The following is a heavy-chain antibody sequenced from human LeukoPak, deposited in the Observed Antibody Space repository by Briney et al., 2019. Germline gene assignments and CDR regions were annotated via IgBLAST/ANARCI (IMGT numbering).Heavy chain of an antibody. V-gene: IGHV1-18*01. J-gene: IGHJ4*02. D-gene: IGHD3-22*01. Sequence: ASVKVSCKASGYTFTSYGISWVRQAPGQGLEWMGWISAYNGNTNYALKLQGRVTMTTDTSTSTAYMELRSLRSDDTAVYYCARIPLYYYDSSGYYRPVDYWGQGTLVTVSS. CDR3: ARIPLYYYDSSGYYRPVDY. CDR2: ISAYNGNT. CDR1: GYTFTSYG.